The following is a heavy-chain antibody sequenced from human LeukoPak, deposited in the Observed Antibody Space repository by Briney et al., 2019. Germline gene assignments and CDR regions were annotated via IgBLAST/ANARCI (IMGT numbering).Heavy chain of an antibody. D-gene: IGHD6-13*01. CDR2: MNPNSGNT. CDR1: GYTFTSYD. V-gene: IGHV1-8*03. J-gene: IGHJ6*03. CDR3: AGEIHAPLGPSSPYYYYYYMDV. Sequence: ASVKVSCKASGYTFTSYDINWVRQATGQGLEWMGWMNPNSGNTGYAQKFQGRVTITRNTSISTAYMELSSLRSEDTAVYYCAGEIHAPLGPSSPYYYYYYMDVWGKGTTVTVSS.